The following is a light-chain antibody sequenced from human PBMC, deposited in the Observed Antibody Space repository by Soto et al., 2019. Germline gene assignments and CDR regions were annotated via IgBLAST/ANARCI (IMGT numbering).Light chain of an antibody. CDR1: QTISIY. V-gene: IGKV1-39*01. CDR2: DAT. CDR3: QESDSFPYT. J-gene: IGKJ2*01. Sequence: DIRMTQSPSSLSASVGDRVTITCRASQTISIYLNWYQVKPGKAPNLLIYDATRLQTGVPSRFTGSGSGTEFSLTITSLQPEDLATYFCQESDSFPYTFGQGTRLEIK.